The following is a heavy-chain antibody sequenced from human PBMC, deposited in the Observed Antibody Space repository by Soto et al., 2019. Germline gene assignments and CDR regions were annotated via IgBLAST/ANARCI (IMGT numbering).Heavy chain of an antibody. CDR2: ISYDGSNK. J-gene: IGHJ4*02. CDR1: GFTFSSYA. D-gene: IGHD2-2*01. Sequence: GRSLRLSCAASGFTFSSYAMHWVRQAPGKGLEWVAGISYDGSNKYYADSVKGRFTISRDNSKNTLYLQMNSLRAEDTAMYYCARGPSSLTRFDYWGQGTLVTASS. V-gene: IGHV3-30-3*01. CDR3: ARGPSSLTRFDY.